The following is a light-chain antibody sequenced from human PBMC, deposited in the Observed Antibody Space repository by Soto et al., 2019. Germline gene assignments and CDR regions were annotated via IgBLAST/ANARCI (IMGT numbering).Light chain of an antibody. Sequence: DIQMTQSPSSLSASVGDRLTITCRASHDIHTYLAWFQQKPGEVPKVLLYSASTLQSGVPSRFSGSGSGTDFIPIISGLQPEDVATYYCQRYDSPPWTFGQGTKVEIK. CDR2: SAS. CDR1: HDIHTY. J-gene: IGKJ1*01. V-gene: IGKV1-27*01. CDR3: QRYDSPPWT.